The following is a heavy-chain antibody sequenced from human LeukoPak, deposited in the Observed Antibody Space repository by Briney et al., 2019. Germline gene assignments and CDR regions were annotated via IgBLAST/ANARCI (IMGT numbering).Heavy chain of an antibody. CDR3: ARSGHYYDSSGYYHSLDY. D-gene: IGHD3-22*01. V-gene: IGHV4-59*12. Sequence: PSETLSLTCTVSGGSISSYYWSWIRQPPGKGLEWIGYIYYSGSTNYNPSLKSRVTISVDTSKNQFSLKLSSVTAADTAVYYCARSGHYYDSSGYYHSLDYWGQGTLVTVSS. CDR2: IYYSGST. CDR1: GGSISSYY. J-gene: IGHJ4*02.